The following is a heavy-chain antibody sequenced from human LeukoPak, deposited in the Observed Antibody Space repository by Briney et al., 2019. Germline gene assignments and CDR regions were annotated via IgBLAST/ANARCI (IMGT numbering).Heavy chain of an antibody. CDR1: GGTFSSYA. CDR2: IIPIFGTA. Sequence: SVKVSCKASGGTFSSYAISWVRQAPGQGLEWMGGIIPIFGTANYAQKFQGRVTITADESTSTAYMELSSLRSEDTAVYYCARATLDCGGDCYYFDYWGQGTLVTVSS. CDR3: ARATLDCGGDCYYFDY. V-gene: IGHV1-69*01. J-gene: IGHJ4*02. D-gene: IGHD2-21*02.